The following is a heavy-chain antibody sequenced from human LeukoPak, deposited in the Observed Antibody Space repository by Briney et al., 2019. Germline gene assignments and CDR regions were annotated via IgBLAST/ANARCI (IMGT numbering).Heavy chain of an antibody. CDR1: GGSFSGYY. V-gene: IGHV4-34*01. J-gene: IGHJ4*02. CDR2: INHSGST. D-gene: IGHD2-15*01. Sequence: SETLTLTCAVHGGSFSGYYWSWIRQPPGKGLEWIGEINHSGSTNYNPSLKSRVTISVDTSKNQFSLKLSSVTAADTAVYYCASLVVVAATFDYWGQGTLVTVSS. CDR3: ASLVVVAATFDY.